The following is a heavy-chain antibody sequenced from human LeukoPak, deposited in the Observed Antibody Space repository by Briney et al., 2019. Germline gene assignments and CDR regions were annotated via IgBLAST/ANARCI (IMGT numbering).Heavy chain of an antibody. J-gene: IGHJ4*02. D-gene: IGHD3-22*01. V-gene: IGHV3-11*04. Sequence: GGSLRLSCAASGFTFSDYYMSWIRQAPGKGLEWVSYISSSGSTIYYADSVKGRFTISRDNAKNSLYLQMNSLRAEDTAVYYCARGRRNYYDSSGYFLFDYWGQGTLVTVSS. CDR2: ISSSGSTI. CDR1: GFTFSDYY. CDR3: ARGRRNYYDSSGYFLFDY.